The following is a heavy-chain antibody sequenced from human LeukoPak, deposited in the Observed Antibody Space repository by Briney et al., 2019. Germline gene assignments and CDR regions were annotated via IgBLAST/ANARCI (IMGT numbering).Heavy chain of an antibody. V-gene: IGHV1-18*01. CDR2: ISAYNGNT. D-gene: IGHD2-2*01. CDR3: ARDPRVIVAAAHGYYFEY. CDR1: GYSFTTCG. Sequence: GASVKVSCKASGYSFTTCGISWVRQAPGQGLEWMGWISAYNGNTSYVQKLQGRITLTTDTSTSTAYMELRSLRSDDTAVYYCARDPRVIVAAAHGYYFEYWGQGTLVTVSS. J-gene: IGHJ4*02.